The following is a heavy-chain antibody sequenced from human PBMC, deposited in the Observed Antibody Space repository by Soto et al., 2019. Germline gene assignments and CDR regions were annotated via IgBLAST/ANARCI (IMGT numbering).Heavy chain of an antibody. D-gene: IGHD5-12*01. CDR3: ARGQEGVVATH. CDR1: GGSLSGYY. Sequence: QVQLQQWGAGLLKPSETLSLNCAVNGGSLSGYYWSWIRQPPGKGLEWIGEIKDGGRTNYSPSLKRRATRSAEPSTTQFSLRLYSVTAADTGVYYCARGQEGVVATHWDQGTLVTVSS. CDR2: IKDGGRT. J-gene: IGHJ4*02. V-gene: IGHV4-34*01.